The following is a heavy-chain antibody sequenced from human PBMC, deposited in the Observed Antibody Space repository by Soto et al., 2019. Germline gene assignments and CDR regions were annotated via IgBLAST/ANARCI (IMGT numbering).Heavy chain of an antibody. CDR2: IYDSGSA. J-gene: IGHJ4*02. CDR3: ARGGVRTTFRH. Sequence: QVQLQESGPGLVKPSQTLSLTCTVSGGSISSGGYYWSWIRQHPGKGLEWIGYIYDSGSAYYNPSLKSRITLSGDTSKNQFSLRLNSVTAADTAVYYCARGGVRTTFRHWGQGTLVTVSS. D-gene: IGHD3-10*01. V-gene: IGHV4-31*03. CDR1: GGSISSGGYY.